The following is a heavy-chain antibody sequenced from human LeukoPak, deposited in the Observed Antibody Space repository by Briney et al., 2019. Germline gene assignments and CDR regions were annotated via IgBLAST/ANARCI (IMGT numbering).Heavy chain of an antibody. Sequence: PGGSLRLSCAASGFTFSHFGMHWVRQAPGKVREWVAVIWNDGSNEYYADSVKGRITISRDNSKNTVSLQMNSLRDEDTAVYYCAKDAQRGFDYSNSLEYWGQGTLVTVSS. CDR3: AKDAQRGFDYSNSLEY. CDR2: IWNDGSNE. J-gene: IGHJ4*02. V-gene: IGHV3-33*06. CDR1: GFTFSHFG. D-gene: IGHD4-11*01.